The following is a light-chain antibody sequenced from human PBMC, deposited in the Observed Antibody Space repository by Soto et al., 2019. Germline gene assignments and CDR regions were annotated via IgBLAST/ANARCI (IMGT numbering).Light chain of an antibody. Sequence: DIQMTQSPSSLSPSVGDRVTITCRASQSISSYLNWYQQKPGKAPTLLIYAASSLQSGVPSRFSGSGSGTDFTLTISSLQPEDFATYYCQQSYSTPLTFGGGTKVEIK. CDR1: QSISSY. V-gene: IGKV1-39*01. CDR2: AAS. J-gene: IGKJ4*01. CDR3: QQSYSTPLT.